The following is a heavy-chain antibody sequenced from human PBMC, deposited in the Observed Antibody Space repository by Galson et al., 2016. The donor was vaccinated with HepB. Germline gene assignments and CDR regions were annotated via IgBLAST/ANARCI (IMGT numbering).Heavy chain of an antibody. CDR3: VQGSTAPAV. CDR2: ISRSGDST. J-gene: IGHJ6*04. CDR1: GFTFNNYG. D-gene: IGHD1-26*01. V-gene: IGHV3-23*01. Sequence: SLRLSCAASGFTFNNYGMTWVRQAPGKGLEVVSSISRSGDSTDYADSVKGRFTISRDNSRNTLSLQMNSLRIEDTAVYYCVQGSTAPAVWGRGTTVTVSP.